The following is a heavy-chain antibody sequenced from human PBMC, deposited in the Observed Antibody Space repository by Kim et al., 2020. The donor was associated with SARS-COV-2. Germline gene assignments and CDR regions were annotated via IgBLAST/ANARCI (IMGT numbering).Heavy chain of an antibody. J-gene: IGHJ6*02. V-gene: IGHV3-30*07. CDR3: ARDEYYDSSGYSNGMDV. Sequence: RGRLTSTRDTSKNTLYLKMNSLRAEDTAVYYCARDEYYDSSGYSNGMDVWGQGTTVTVSS. D-gene: IGHD3-22*01.